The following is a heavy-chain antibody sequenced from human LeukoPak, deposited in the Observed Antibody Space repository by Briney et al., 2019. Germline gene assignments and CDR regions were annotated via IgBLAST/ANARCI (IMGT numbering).Heavy chain of an antibody. CDR1: GFTFSSYG. CDR2: IRYDGSDK. J-gene: IGHJ4*02. Sequence: GGSLRLSCATSGFTFSSYGMHWVRQAPGKGLEWVAFIRYDGSDKNYADSVKGRLTISRDNPKNTLYLQMNSLRGEDTAVYFCAKDRLMKTYSFDYWGQGTLVTVSS. V-gene: IGHV3-30*02. CDR3: AKDRLMKTYSFDY.